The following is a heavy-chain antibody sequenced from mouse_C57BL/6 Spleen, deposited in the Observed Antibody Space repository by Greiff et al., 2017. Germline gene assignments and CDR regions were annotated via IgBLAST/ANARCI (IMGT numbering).Heavy chain of an antibody. CDR1: GYTFTDHT. CDR2: IYPRDGST. V-gene: IGHV1-78*01. D-gene: IGHD1-1*01. J-gene: IGHJ2*01. CDR3: ARALYYYCSGDY. Sequence: LVESDAELVKPGASVKISCKVSGYTFTDHTIHWMKQRPEQGLEWIGYIYPRDGSTKYNEKFKGKATLTADKSPSTAYMQLNSLTSEDSAVYFCARALYYYCSGDYWGQGTTLTVSS.